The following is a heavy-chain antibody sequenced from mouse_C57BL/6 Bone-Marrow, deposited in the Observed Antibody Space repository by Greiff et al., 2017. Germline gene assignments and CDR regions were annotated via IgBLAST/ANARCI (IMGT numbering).Heavy chain of an antibody. V-gene: IGHV1-80*01. CDR3: ARLGVTTVVASDY. J-gene: IGHJ2*01. D-gene: IGHD1-1*01. CDR1: GYAFSSYW. Sequence: QVQLKESGAELVKPGASVKISCKASGYAFSSYWMNWVKQRPGKGLEWIGQIYPGDGDTNYNGKFKGKATLTADKSSSTAYMQLSSLTSEDSAVYFCARLGVTTVVASDYWGQGTTLTVSS. CDR2: IYPGDGDT.